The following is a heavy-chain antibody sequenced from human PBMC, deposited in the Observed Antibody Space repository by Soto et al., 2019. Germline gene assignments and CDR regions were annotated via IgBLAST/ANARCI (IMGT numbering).Heavy chain of an antibody. D-gene: IGHD2-15*01. CDR2: ISSTSNTI. J-gene: IGHJ4*02. V-gene: IGHV3-48*01. Sequence: EVQLVESGGGLVQPGGSLRLSCAASGFTFRAYSMSWVRQAPGKGLEWVSYISSTSNTIYYADSVKGRFTISRDNAKNSLYLHMYSLSAEDTAVYYCARDRGCSGGICYRDLGYWGQGTLVTVSS. CDR1: GFTFRAYS. CDR3: ARDRGCSGGICYRDLGY.